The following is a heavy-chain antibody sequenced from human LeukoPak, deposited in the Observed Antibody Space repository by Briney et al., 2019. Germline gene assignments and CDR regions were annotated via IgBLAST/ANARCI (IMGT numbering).Heavy chain of an antibody. V-gene: IGHV3-64D*06. CDR2: ISSNGGTT. Sequence: GGSPRLSCSASGITLSSHAMPWVREAPGKGLECGPAISSNGGTTYYAASVKGRFTISRDNSKTTLSLQMSSLRPEDRAVYYCVKDLGLTEYYTAFDFWGRGTLVTVSS. CDR1: GITLSSHA. J-gene: IGHJ4*02. D-gene: IGHD3-9*01. CDR3: VKDLGLTEYYTAFDF.